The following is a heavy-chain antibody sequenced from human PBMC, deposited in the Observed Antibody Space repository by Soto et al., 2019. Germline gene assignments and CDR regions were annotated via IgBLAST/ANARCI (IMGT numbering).Heavy chain of an antibody. J-gene: IGHJ4*02. CDR3: ASPPWGGDYGY. CDR2: IYYRGNA. CDR1: DDSINSDKYY. V-gene: IGHV4-39*01. D-gene: IGHD4-17*01. Sequence: PSETLSLTCSVSDDSINSDKYYWGWIRQPPGKGLEWIGSIYYRGNAYYNPSLQTRVTISLDKSKSQFSLKLSSVTAADTAVYYCASPPWGGDYGYWGQGTLVTAPQ.